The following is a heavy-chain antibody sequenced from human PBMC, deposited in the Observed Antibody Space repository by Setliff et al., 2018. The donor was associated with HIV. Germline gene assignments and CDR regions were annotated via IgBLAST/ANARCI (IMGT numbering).Heavy chain of an antibody. D-gene: IGHD3-9*01. J-gene: IGHJ4*02. CDR1: GYDFRRYG. CDR3: ARESGGYDILALDY. Sequence: SVKVSCKASGYDFRRYGIAWVRQAPGQGLEWMGGIIPIFGTASYAQKFQGRVTITADESTRTAYMELSSLRSEDTAVYYCARESGGYDILALDYWGQGTLVTVSS. V-gene: IGHV1-69*13. CDR2: IIPIFGTA.